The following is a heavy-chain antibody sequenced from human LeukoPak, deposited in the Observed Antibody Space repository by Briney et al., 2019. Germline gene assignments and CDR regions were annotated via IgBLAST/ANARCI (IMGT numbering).Heavy chain of an antibody. CDR2: IIPILGIA. V-gene: IGHV1-69*04. CDR3: ASGDYGTLFDY. D-gene: IGHD4-17*01. J-gene: IGHJ4*02. CDR1: GGTFSSHA. Sequence: GASVKVSCKASGGTFSSHAISWVRQAPGQGLEWMGRIIPILGIANYAQKFQGRVTITADKSTSTAYMELSSLRSEDTAVYYCASGDYGTLFDYWGQGTLVTVSS.